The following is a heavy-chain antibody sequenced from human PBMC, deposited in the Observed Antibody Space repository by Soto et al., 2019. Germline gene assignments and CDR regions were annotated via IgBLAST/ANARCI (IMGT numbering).Heavy chain of an antibody. CDR3: ARGVGATTADY. V-gene: IGHV4-39*07. Sequence: SETLSLTCTVSCDSIHSSTYFWVLIRQPPGKGLEWIGSIYYSGSTYYNTSLRTRATISVDTSKNQFSLKLTSVTAADTAVYYCARGVGATTADYWGQGTLVTVSS. CDR1: CDSIHSSTYF. CDR2: IYYSGST. J-gene: IGHJ4*02. D-gene: IGHD1-26*01.